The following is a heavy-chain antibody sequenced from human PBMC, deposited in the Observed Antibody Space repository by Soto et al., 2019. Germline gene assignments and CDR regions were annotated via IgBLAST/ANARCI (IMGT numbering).Heavy chain of an antibody. J-gene: IGHJ6*02. CDR1: GFTFSSYG. CDR2: ISYDGSNK. D-gene: IGHD5-12*01. Sequence: GGSLRLSCAASGFTFSSYGMHWVRQAPGKGLEWVAVISYDGSNKYYADSVKGRFTISRDNSKNTLYLQMNSLRAEDTAVYYCAKDLSPGYDYYYYGMDVWGQGTTVTVSS. CDR3: AKDLSPGYDYYYYGMDV. V-gene: IGHV3-30*18.